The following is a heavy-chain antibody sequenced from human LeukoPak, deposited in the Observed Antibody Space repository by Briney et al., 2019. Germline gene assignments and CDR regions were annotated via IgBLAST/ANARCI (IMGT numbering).Heavy chain of an antibody. Sequence: GESLDTSCKGPGYSFTSYWIGWVRQMPGKGLEWMGVIFPGGSDTRYRPSFQGQAPISADKSISAAYLQRSSLKASDTAMYYCAKTEDLGSGSYYNEHYYFDYWGQGTLVTVSS. CDR1: GYSFTSYW. D-gene: IGHD3-10*01. J-gene: IGHJ4*02. CDR3: AKTEDLGSGSYYNEHYYFDY. CDR2: IFPGGSDT. V-gene: IGHV5-51*01.